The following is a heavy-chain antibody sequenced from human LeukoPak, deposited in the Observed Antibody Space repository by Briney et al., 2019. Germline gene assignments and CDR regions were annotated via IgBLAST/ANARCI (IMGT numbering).Heavy chain of an antibody. CDR2: ISGNGGST. CDR1: GFTFSSYA. J-gene: IGHJ3*02. V-gene: IGHV3-23*01. CDR3: ARVFVVVGSTDAFDI. D-gene: IGHD2-15*01. Sequence: GGSLRLSCAASGFTFSSYAMSWVRQAPGKGLEWVSTISGNGGSTYYADSVKGRFTISRDNSKNTLYLQMNSLRAEDTAVYYCARVFVVVGSTDAFDIWGQGTVVTVSS.